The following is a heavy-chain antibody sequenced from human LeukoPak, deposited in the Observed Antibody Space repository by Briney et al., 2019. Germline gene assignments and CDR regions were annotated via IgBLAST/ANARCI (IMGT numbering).Heavy chain of an antibody. V-gene: IGHV3-23*01. Sequence: GGPLRLSCAASGFTFSNYAMSWVRQAPGKGLEWVSGISGSVGSTYYADSVKGRFTISRDNAKNSLYLQMNSLRAEDTAVYYCARDDYYDYVWGSYRSFDYWGQGTLVTVSS. CDR1: GFTFSNYA. D-gene: IGHD3-16*02. J-gene: IGHJ4*02. CDR2: ISGSVGST. CDR3: ARDDYYDYVWGSYRSFDY.